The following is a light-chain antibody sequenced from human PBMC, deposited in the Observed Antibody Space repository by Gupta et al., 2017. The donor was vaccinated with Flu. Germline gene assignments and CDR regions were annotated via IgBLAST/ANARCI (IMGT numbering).Light chain of an antibody. CDR3: ATWDNSLIGPV. Sequence: QSVLTQPPSASGTPGQRVTLSCSGSSSNIGSTSVNWYRELPGTAPKLLIYSNNQRPSGVPDRFSGSKSGTSASLAISGLQSEDEADYYCATWDNSLIGPVFGGGTKLTVL. CDR1: SSNIGSTS. J-gene: IGLJ3*02. CDR2: SNN. V-gene: IGLV1-44*01.